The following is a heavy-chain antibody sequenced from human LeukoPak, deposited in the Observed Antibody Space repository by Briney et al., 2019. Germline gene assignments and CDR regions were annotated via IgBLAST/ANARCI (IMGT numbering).Heavy chain of an antibody. CDR1: GGSISSYY. Sequence: KPSETLSFTCTVSGGSISSYYWSWIRQPPGKGLEWIGYIYYSGSTNYNPSLKSRVTISVDTSKNQFSLKLSSVTAADTAVYYCARGTVRSSEYYFDYWGQGTLLTVSS. J-gene: IGHJ4*02. V-gene: IGHV4-59*01. CDR2: IYYSGST. D-gene: IGHD6-13*01. CDR3: ARGTVRSSEYYFDY.